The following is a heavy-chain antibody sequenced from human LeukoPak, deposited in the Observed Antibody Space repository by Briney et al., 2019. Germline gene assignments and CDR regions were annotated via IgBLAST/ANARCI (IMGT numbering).Heavy chain of an antibody. Sequence: SETLSLTCTVSGGSISSGSYYWSWIRQPAGKGLEWIGRIYTSGSTNYNPSLKSRVTISVDTSKNQFSLKLSSVAAADTAVYYCARDATCSGGSCYRGYYYYGMDVWGQGTTVTVSS. CDR3: ARDATCSGGSCYRGYYYYGMDV. CDR1: GGSISSGSYY. V-gene: IGHV4-61*02. D-gene: IGHD2-15*01. CDR2: IYTSGST. J-gene: IGHJ6*02.